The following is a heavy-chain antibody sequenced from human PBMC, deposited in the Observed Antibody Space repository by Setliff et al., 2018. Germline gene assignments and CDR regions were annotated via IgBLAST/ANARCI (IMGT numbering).Heavy chain of an antibody. D-gene: IGHD2-2*01. V-gene: IGHV1-18*01. J-gene: IGHJ4*02. CDR2: ISPYSGNT. CDR3: SRLVRYCTRTSCQRLSGDDY. CDR1: GYTFTDYG. Sequence: EASVKVSCKASGYTFTDYGVTWVHQAPGQGLEWVGWISPYSGNTYYAPKFQGRITMTTDTSTTTAYMELRSLRSDDTAIYYCSRLVRYCTRTSCQRLSGDDYWGQGALVTVS.